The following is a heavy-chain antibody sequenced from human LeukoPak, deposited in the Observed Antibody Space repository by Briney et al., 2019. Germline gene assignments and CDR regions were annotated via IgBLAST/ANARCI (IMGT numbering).Heavy chain of an antibody. CDR3: AKGPAMVRGTFDP. V-gene: IGHV3-23*01. J-gene: IGHJ5*02. CDR2: IAGTGGST. D-gene: IGHD3-10*01. CDR1: GFTFNKYA. Sequence: GGSLRLSCAASGFTFNKYAMNWVRQPPGKGLEWVSSIAGTGGSTYYADSVKGRFTISRDYSKNTLYLQMNSLRTEETAVYYCAKGPAMVRGTFDPWGQGTLVTVSS.